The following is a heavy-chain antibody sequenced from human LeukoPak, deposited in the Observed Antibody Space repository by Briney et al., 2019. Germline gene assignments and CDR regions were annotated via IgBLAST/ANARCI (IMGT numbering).Heavy chain of an antibody. V-gene: IGHV4-4*07. CDR3: ARDGGIAMDY. CDR1: GASIRSYY. Sequence: KPAQTLSLTCTVSGASIRSYYWSWVRQPAGKGLEWIGRFYTSGSTNYNPSLKSRVTMSVDTSKNQFSLKLSSVTAADTAVYYCARDGGIAMDYWGQGTLVTVSS. D-gene: IGHD6-13*01. J-gene: IGHJ4*02. CDR2: FYTSGST.